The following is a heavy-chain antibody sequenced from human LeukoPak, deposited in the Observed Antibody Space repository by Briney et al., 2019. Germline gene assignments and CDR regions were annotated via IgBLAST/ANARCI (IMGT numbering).Heavy chain of an antibody. J-gene: IGHJ4*02. CDR2: ISWNSGSI. CDR1: GFTFDDYA. Sequence: GGSLRLSCAASGFTFDDYAMHWVRQAPGKGLEWVSGISWNSGSIGYADSVKGRFTISRDNSKNTLYLQMNSLRAEDTAVYYCAKIGPVGAYFDYWGQGTLVTVSS. D-gene: IGHD1-26*01. V-gene: IGHV3-9*01. CDR3: AKIGPVGAYFDY.